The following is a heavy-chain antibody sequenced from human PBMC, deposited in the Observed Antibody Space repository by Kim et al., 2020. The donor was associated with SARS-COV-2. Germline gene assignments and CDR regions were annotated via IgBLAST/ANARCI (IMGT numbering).Heavy chain of an antibody. CDR1: GVSISGSQSY. V-gene: IGHV4-39*07. CDR3: AKEGITLTNWFDP. CDR2: IYFSGTT. J-gene: IGHJ5*02. D-gene: IGHD4-17*01. Sequence: SETLSLTCIVSGVSISGSQSYWGWLRQPPGKGLEWLGTIYFSGTTYKMSSLRRRLSMSMDPSNNQFSLKMTSVTAADTAIYFCAKEGITLTNWFDPWGQGILVTVSA.